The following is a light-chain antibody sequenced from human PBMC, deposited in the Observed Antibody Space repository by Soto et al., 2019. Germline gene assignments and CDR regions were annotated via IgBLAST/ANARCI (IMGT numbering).Light chain of an antibody. Sequence: EIVVTQSPDTLSVSPGDRATLSCRASRSVTSNLAWYQQKPGQAPRLLIYGASSRATGIPDRFSGSGSGTDFTLTISRLEPEDFAVYYCQQRSYPITFGQGTKVDIK. J-gene: IGKJ1*01. V-gene: IGKV3D-20*02. CDR2: GAS. CDR1: RSVTSN. CDR3: QQRSYPIT.